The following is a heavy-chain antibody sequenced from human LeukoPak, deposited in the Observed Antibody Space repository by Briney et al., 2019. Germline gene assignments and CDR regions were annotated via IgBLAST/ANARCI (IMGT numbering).Heavy chain of an antibody. J-gene: IGHJ4*02. Sequence: PSETLSLTCTVSGGSISTYYWNWIRQPPGKGLEWIGYIYYSGTTNYNPSLKSRVTMSIDTSKNQFSLKLSSVTAVDTAIYYCARQDYGEVDWGQGTLVTVSS. CDR2: IYYSGTT. V-gene: IGHV4-59*08. CDR1: GGSISTYY. D-gene: IGHD4-17*01. CDR3: ARQDYGEVD.